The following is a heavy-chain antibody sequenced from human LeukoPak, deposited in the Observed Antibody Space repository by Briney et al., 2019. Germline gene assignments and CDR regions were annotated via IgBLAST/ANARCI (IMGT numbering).Heavy chain of an antibody. J-gene: IGHJ4*02. V-gene: IGHV4-34*01. Sequence: SETLSLTCAVYGGSFSGYYWSWLRQPPGKGLEWIGEINHSGSTNYNPSLKSRVTISVDTSKNQFSLKLSSVTAADTAVYYCASPYCSGGSCYFGYWGQGTLVTVSS. CDR1: GGSFSGYY. D-gene: IGHD2-15*01. CDR3: ASPYCSGGSCYFGY. CDR2: INHSGST.